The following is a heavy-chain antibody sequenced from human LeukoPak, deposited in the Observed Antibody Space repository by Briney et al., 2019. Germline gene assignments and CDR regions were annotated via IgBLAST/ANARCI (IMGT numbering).Heavy chain of an antibody. D-gene: IGHD1-26*01. J-gene: IGHJ4*02. Sequence: GGSLRLSCAASGFTFDDYAMHWVRQAPGKGLEWVSGISWNSGSIGYADSVKGRFTISRDNAKNSLYLQMNSLRAEDTAVYYCAREGIVGAHPFSVSDYWGQGTLVTVSS. V-gene: IGHV3-9*01. CDR1: GFTFDDYA. CDR3: AREGIVGAHPFSVSDY. CDR2: ISWNSGSI.